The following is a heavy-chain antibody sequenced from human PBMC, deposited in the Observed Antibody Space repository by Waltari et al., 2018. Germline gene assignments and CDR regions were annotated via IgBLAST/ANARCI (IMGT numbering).Heavy chain of an antibody. V-gene: IGHV1-3*01. CDR2: INAGNGNT. Sequence: QVQLVQSGAEVKKPGASVKVSCKASGYTFTSYAMHWVRQAPGQRLEWMGWINAGNGNTKYSQKFQGRVTITRDTSASTAYMELSSLRSEDTAVYYCARESGIAAAANFDYWGQGTLVTVSS. CDR1: GYTFTSYA. CDR3: ARESGIAAAANFDY. J-gene: IGHJ4*02. D-gene: IGHD6-13*01.